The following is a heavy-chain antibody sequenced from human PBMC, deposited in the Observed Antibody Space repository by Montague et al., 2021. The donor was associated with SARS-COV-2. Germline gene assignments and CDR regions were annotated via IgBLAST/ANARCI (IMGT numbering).Heavy chain of an antibody. V-gene: IGHV3-53*01. J-gene: IGHJ2*01. CDR1: GFTVSSNY. D-gene: IGHD6-13*01. CDR2: IYSAGST. Sequence: SLRLSCAASGFTVSSNYMSWVRQAPGKGLEWVSVIYSAGSTHYADSVKGRFTISRDNSKNALYLQMNSLRAENTAVYYCARGEGHSSSWNWYFDLWGRGTLVTVSS. CDR3: ARGEGHSSSWNWYFDL.